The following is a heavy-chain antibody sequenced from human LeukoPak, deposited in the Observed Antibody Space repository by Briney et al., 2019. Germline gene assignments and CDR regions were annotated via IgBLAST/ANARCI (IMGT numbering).Heavy chain of an antibody. Sequence: GGSLRLSCAASGFTFSSYAMHWVRQAPGKGLEWVAVISYDGSNKYYADSVKGRFTISRDNSKNTLYLQMNSLRAEDTAVYYCARIVGVWGTYRFDFWGQGTLVTVSS. CDR1: GFTFSSYA. J-gene: IGHJ4*02. V-gene: IGHV3-30-3*01. CDR3: ARIVGVWGTYRFDF. CDR2: ISYDGSNK. D-gene: IGHD3-16*02.